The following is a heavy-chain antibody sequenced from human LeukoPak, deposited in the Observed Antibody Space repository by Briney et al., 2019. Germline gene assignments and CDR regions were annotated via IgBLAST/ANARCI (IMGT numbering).Heavy chain of an antibody. J-gene: IGHJ3*02. CDR2: IIPILGIA. D-gene: IGHD4-17*01. V-gene: IGHV1-69*04. Sequence: ASVTVSCTASGGTFSSYAISWVRQAPGQGLEWMGRIIPILGIANYAQKFQGRVTITADKSTSTAYMELSSLRSEDTAVYYCARPYGDYVRNAFDIWGQGTMVTVSS. CDR3: ARPYGDYVRNAFDI. CDR1: GGTFSSYA.